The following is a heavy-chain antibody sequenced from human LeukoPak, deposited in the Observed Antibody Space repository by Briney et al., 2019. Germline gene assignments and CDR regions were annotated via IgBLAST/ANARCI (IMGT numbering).Heavy chain of an antibody. CDR2: IYPGDSDT. D-gene: IGHD2-2*02. CDR1: GYSFTSYW. Sequence: GESLKISCKGSGYSFTSYWIGWVRQMPGKGLEWMGVIYPGDSDTRYSPSFQGQVTISADRSISTAYLQWGSLKASDTAMYYRARIPTALPDAFDIWGQGTMVTVSS. J-gene: IGHJ3*02. V-gene: IGHV5-51*01. CDR3: ARIPTALPDAFDI.